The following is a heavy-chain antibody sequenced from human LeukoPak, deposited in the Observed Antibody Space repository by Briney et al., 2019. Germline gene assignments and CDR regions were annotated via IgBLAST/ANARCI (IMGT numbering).Heavy chain of an antibody. CDR2: INPSGGST. Sequence: ASVKVSCKASGYTFTSYYMHWVRQAPGQGLEWMGIINPSGGSTSYAQMFQGRVTMTRDTSTSTVYMELSSLRSEDTAVYYCARDYYGSGSYPPAFVYWGQGTLVTVSS. V-gene: IGHV1-46*01. D-gene: IGHD3-10*01. CDR1: GYTFTSYY. CDR3: ARDYYGSGSYPPAFVY. J-gene: IGHJ4*02.